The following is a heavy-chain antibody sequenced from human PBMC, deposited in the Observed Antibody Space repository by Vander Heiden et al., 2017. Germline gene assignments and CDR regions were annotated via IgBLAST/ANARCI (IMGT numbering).Heavy chain of an antibody. CDR1: TFTFSDYA. Sequence: EVQLVESGGGLVRPGGSLRLSCSASTFTFSDYAMHWVRQAPGKGLEYVSAVSSRGTNTYNADSVKDRFNISRDNSKNTVYLHMSSLRPDDTAMYYCVRDGDSPETDYWGQGTLVTVSS. CDR3: VRDGDSPETDY. CDR2: VSSRGTNT. V-gene: IGHV3-64D*06. J-gene: IGHJ4*02. D-gene: IGHD2-21*01.